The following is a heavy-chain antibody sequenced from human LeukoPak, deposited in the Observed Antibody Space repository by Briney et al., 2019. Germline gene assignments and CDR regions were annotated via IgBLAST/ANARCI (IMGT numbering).Heavy chain of an antibody. D-gene: IGHD1-26*01. Sequence: PSETLSLTCAVNGGSFSGYYWSCIRQPPGKGLEWIGEIDHSGSTSYNPSLKSRVTISVDTSKNQFSLKLSSVTAPDAAVYYCARRIVGATDFDYWGQGTLVTVSS. CDR3: ARRIVGATDFDY. CDR1: GGSFSGYY. CDR2: IDHSGST. J-gene: IGHJ4*02. V-gene: IGHV4-34*01.